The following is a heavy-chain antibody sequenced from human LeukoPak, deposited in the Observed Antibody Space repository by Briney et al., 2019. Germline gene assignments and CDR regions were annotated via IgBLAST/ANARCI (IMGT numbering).Heavy chain of an antibody. CDR2: ISGSGGST. CDR3: ARGAYYYED. D-gene: IGHD3-22*01. Sequence: GGSLRLSCPASGFTFSSYAMSWVRQAPGKGLEWVSAISGSGGSTYYADSVKGRFTISRDNAKNSLYLQMNSLRAEDTAVYYCARGAYYYEDWGQGTLVTVSS. V-gene: IGHV3-23*01. J-gene: IGHJ4*02. CDR1: GFTFSSYA.